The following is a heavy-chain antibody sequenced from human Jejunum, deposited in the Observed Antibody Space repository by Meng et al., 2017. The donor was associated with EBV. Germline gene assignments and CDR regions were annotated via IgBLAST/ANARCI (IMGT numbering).Heavy chain of an antibody. J-gene: IGHJ4*02. CDR3: AHIEGGGNSGFLDY. CDR1: GFSLSTMGVG. D-gene: IGHD4-23*01. Sequence: QITLTGSSPPLVNPTPTLTLTCTFSGFSLSTMGVGVGWIRQPPGKALEWLAVIYWGDDKRYSPSLKSRLTITKDTSKNQVVLTMTNMDPVDTATYYCAHIEGGGNSGFLDYWGQGTLVTVSS. V-gene: IGHV2-5*02. CDR2: IYWGDDK.